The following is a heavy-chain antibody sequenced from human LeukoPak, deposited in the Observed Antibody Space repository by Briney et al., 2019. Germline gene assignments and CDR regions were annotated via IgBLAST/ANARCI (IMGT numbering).Heavy chain of an antibody. CDR3: ARSPAKNTQWLVRRFPYYFDY. CDR2: ISHSGST. J-gene: IGHJ4*02. D-gene: IGHD6-19*01. CDR1: GYSISSGYY. Sequence: RASETLSLTRTVSGYSISSGYYWGWIRQPPGKGLEWIGSISHSGSTNYNPSLKSRVTISVDKSKNQFSLKLSSVTAADTAVYYCARSPAKNTQWLVRRFPYYFDYWGQGTLVTVST. V-gene: IGHV4-38-2*02.